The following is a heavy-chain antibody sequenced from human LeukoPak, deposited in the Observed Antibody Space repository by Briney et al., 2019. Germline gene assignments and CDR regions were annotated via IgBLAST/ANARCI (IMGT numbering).Heavy chain of an antibody. D-gene: IGHD5-18*01. Sequence: SQTLSLTCTVSGGSISSGGYYWSWVRQPPGKGLEWIGEIYHSGSTNYNPSLKSRVTISVDKSKNQFSLKLSSVTAADTAVYYCSTREGYSSGDYWGQGTLVTVSS. CDR3: STREGYSSGDY. V-gene: IGHV4-31*09. CDR1: GGSISSGGYY. CDR2: IYHSGST. J-gene: IGHJ4*02.